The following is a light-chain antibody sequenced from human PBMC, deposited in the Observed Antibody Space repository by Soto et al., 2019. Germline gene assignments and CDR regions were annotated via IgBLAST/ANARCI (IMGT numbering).Light chain of an antibody. CDR1: QSVSSY. CDR2: DAS. V-gene: IGKV3-11*01. Sequence: EIVLTQSPATLSLSPGEIATLSCRASQSVSSYLALYQQKPGQAPRLLIYDASNRATGIPARFSGSGSGTDFTLTISSLEPEDFAVYYCQQRSNWPLITFGQGTRLEIK. CDR3: QQRSNWPLIT. J-gene: IGKJ5*01.